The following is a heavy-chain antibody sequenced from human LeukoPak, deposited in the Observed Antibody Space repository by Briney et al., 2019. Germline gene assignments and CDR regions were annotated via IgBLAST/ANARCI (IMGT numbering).Heavy chain of an antibody. D-gene: IGHD5-24*01. V-gene: IGHV3-30*18. Sequence: PGGSLRLACAASGFTFSTYAMHWARQAPGGGLEWVTVISYDGSIKYYADSVKGRFTISRDNSKNTVYLQMHSLRDEDTAVYYCAKGGEMATIEESDYWGQGTLVTVSS. CDR3: AKGGEMATIEESDY. CDR1: GFTFSTYA. CDR2: ISYDGSIK. J-gene: IGHJ4*02.